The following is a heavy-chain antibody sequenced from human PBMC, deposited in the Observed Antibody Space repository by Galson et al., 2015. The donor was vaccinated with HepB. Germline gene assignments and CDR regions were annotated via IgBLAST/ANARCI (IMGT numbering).Heavy chain of an antibody. Sequence: SVKVSCKASGGTFSSYATSWVRQAPGQGLEWMGRIIPILGIANYAQKFQGRVTITADKSTSTAYMELSSLRSEDTAVYYCARRGAGRSGFFDYWGQGTLVTVSS. CDR3: ARRGAGRSGFFDY. CDR2: IIPILGIA. D-gene: IGHD3-3*01. V-gene: IGHV1-69*04. CDR1: GGTFSSYA. J-gene: IGHJ4*02.